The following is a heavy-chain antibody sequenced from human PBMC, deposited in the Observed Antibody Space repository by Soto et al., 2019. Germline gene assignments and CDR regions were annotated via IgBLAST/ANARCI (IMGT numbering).Heavy chain of an antibody. CDR3: ARSRGSYYTNFDS. Sequence: SVKVSCKASGDTFTGYTVTWVRQAPGQGLEWVGRVIPILGASNFAQKFQGRVTISADKSTDTAYMFLTGLTSEDTAVYYCARSRGSYYTNFDSWGQGTLVTVSS. CDR2: VIPILGAS. J-gene: IGHJ4*02. D-gene: IGHD3-10*01. V-gene: IGHV1-69*08. CDR1: GDTFTGYT.